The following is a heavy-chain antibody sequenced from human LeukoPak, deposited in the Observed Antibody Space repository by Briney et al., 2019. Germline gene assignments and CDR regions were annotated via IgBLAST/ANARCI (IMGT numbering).Heavy chain of an antibody. V-gene: IGHV4-39*01. CDR1: GGSISSSSYY. Sequence: SETLSLTCSVSGGSISSSSYYWGWLRQPPGKGLEWIGSIYYSGSTYYNPSLKSRVTISVDTSKNQFSLKLSSVTAADTAVYYCARQIGYCSGGSCFPEGYFDYWGQGTLVTVSS. CDR2: IYYSGST. D-gene: IGHD2-15*01. J-gene: IGHJ4*02. CDR3: ARQIGYCSGGSCFPEGYFDY.